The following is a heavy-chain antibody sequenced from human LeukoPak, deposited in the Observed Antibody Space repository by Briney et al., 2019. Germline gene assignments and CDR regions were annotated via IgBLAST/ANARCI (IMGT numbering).Heavy chain of an antibody. CDR2: VNHSGNI. CDR1: GASITSYY. D-gene: IGHD6-19*01. CDR3: ARRLWDTSGWYFDY. J-gene: IGHJ4*02. Sequence: PSETLSLTCTVSGASITSYYWTWVRQPPGKGLEWIGEVNHSGNINDNPSLKSRVTISVDTSKNQFSLKLTSVTAADTAVYYCARRLWDTSGWYFDYWGQGSLVIVSS. V-gene: IGHV4-34*01.